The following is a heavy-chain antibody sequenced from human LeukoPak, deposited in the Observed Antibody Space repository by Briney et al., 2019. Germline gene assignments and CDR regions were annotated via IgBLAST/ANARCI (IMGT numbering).Heavy chain of an antibody. V-gene: IGHV1-2*02. CDR2: INPNSGGT. D-gene: IGHD1-1*01. J-gene: IGHJ3*01. Sequence: ASVKVSCKASGYTFTGYYMHWVRQAPGQGLEWMGWINPNSGGTNYAQKFQGRVTMTRDTSISTAYMELSRLRSDDTAVYYCARTSNWNDARRAFNFWGQGTMVTVSS. CDR3: ARTSNWNDARRAFNF. CDR1: GYTFTGYY.